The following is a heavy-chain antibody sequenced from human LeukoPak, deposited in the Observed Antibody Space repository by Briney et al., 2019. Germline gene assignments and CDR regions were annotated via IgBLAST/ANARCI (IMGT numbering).Heavy chain of an antibody. CDR3: TRDRGAYNLYDY. J-gene: IGHJ4*02. Sequence: GGSLRLSCTVSGFTFGDYAMGWIRQAPGKGLEWVGFIRSKAYGETADYAASVKGRFTISRDDSKAIAYLQMNSLKTEDTAVYHCTRDRGAYNLYDYWGQGTLVTVSS. CDR2: IRSKAYGETA. CDR1: GFTFGDYA. V-gene: IGHV3-49*03. D-gene: IGHD1-1*01.